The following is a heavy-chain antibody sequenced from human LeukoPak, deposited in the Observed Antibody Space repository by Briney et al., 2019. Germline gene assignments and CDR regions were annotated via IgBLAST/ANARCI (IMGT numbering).Heavy chain of an antibody. CDR1: GYTLTELS. J-gene: IGHJ4*02. CDR2: FDPEDGET. CDR3: ATYQLLMGFDS. D-gene: IGHD2-2*01. V-gene: IGHV1-24*01. Sequence: ASVKVSCKVAGYTLTELSMHWVRQAPGKGLELMGGFDPEDGETIYAQKFQGRVTMTEDTSTDTAYMELSSLRSEDPAVYYCATYQLLMGFDSWGQGTLVTVSS.